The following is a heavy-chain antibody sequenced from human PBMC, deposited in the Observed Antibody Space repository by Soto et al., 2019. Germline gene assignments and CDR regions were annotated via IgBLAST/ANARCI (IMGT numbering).Heavy chain of an antibody. CDR3: ARAADYYGSGSPYAFDI. J-gene: IGHJ3*02. V-gene: IGHV4-4*02. Sequence: SETLSLTCAVSGGSISSSNWWSWVRQPPGKGLEWIGEIYHSGSTNYNPSLKSRVTISVDKSKNQFSLKLSSVTAAGTAVYYCARAADYYGSGSPYAFDIWGQGTMVTVSS. CDR2: IYHSGST. CDR1: GGSISSSNW. D-gene: IGHD3-10*01.